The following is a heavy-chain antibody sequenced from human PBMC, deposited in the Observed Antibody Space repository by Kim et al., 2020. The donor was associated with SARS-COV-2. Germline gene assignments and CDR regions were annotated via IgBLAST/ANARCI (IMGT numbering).Heavy chain of an antibody. J-gene: IGHJ4*02. CDR2: TK. Sequence: TKDYAATVKGRFTISRDDSKNTLYLQMNSLKTEDTAVYFCTTYTAGASGYWGQGTLVTVSS. V-gene: IGHV3-15*01. D-gene: IGHD6-25*01. CDR3: TTYTAGASGY.